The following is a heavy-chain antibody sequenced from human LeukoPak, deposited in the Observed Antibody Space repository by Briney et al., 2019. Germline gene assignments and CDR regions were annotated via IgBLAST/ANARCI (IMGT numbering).Heavy chain of an antibody. D-gene: IGHD3-22*01. V-gene: IGHV3-74*01. CDR1: GFTFSSYW. Sequence: GGSLRLSCAASGFTFSSYWMHWVRQAPGKGLVWVSRINSDGSSTSYADSVKGRFTISRDNAKNTLYLQMNSLRAEDTAVYYCARDPAYYYDSSGYPNYGMDVWAKGPRSPSP. CDR3: ARDPAYYYDSSGYPNYGMDV. J-gene: IGHJ6*02. CDR2: INSDGSST.